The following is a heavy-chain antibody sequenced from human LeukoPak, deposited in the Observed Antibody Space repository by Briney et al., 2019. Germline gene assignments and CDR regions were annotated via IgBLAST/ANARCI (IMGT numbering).Heavy chain of an antibody. CDR1: GFTFSSYA. D-gene: IGHD4-17*01. CDR2: ISGSGGST. Sequence: GGSLRLSCAASGFTFSSYAMSWVRQAPGKGLEWVSAISGSGGSTYYADSVEGRFTISRDDSKNTLYLQMNSLRAEDTAVYYCAKDPPGYDYGDYAFDYWGQGTLVTVSS. CDR3: AKDPPGYDYGDYAFDY. V-gene: IGHV3-23*01. J-gene: IGHJ4*02.